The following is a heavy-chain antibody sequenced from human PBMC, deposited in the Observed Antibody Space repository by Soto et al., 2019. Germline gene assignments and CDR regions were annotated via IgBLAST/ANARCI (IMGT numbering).Heavy chain of an antibody. V-gene: IGHV5-51*01. D-gene: IGHD5-12*01. CDR3: ARSGYSSHGMDV. CDR1: GYIFTTYW. Sequence: GDALKISCQGSGYIFTTYWIGRVRQMPGKGLEWVGIIYPTDSDTRYSPSFQGQVTISADKSISTAYLQLSSLRASDTAVYYCARSGYSSHGMDVWVQGSTV. J-gene: IGHJ6*02. CDR2: IYPTDSDT.